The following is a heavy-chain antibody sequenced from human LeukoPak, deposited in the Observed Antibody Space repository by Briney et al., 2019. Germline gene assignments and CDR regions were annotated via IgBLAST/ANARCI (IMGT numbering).Heavy chain of an antibody. V-gene: IGHV4-38-2*02. CDR3: ARGNQYYYYMDV. CDR2: IYHSGST. J-gene: IGHJ6*03. CDR1: GYSISSGYY. Sequence: SETLSLTCTVSGYSISSGYYWGWIRQPPGKGLEWIGSIYHSGSTYYNPSLKSRVTISVDTSKNQFSLKLSSVTAADTAVYYCARGNQYYYYMDVWGKGTTVTVSS.